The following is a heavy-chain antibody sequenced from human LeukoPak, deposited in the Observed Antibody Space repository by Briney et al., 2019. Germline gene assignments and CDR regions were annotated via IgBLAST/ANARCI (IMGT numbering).Heavy chain of an antibody. J-gene: IGHJ4*02. CDR3: ARDFRAAASYFDY. CDR1: GFTFSSYA. CDR2: ISYDGSNK. V-gene: IGHV3-30*04. D-gene: IGHD3-10*01. Sequence: GGSLRLSCAASGFTFSSYAMHWVRQAPGKGLEWVAVISYDGSNKYYADSVKGRFTISRDNSKNTLYLQMNGLRAEDTAVYYCARDFRAAASYFDYWGQGTLVTVSS.